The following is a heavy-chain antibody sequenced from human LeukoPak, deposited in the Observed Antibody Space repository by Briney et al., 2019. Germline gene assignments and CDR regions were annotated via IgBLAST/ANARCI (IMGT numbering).Heavy chain of an antibody. J-gene: IGHJ6*03. CDR3: AREKLSGSSNYYYYYMDV. CDR1: GYTFTGYY. Sequence: ASVKVSCKASGYTFTGYYMHWVRQAPGQGLEWMGWINPNSGGTNYAQKFQGRVTMTRDTSISTAYMELSRLRSDDTAVYYCAREKLSGSSNYYYYYMDVWGEGTTVTVSS. V-gene: IGHV1-2*02. CDR2: INPNSGGT. D-gene: IGHD1-26*01.